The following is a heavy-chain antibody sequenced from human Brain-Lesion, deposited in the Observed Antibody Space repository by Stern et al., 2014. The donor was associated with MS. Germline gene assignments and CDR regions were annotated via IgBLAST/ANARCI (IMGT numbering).Heavy chain of an antibody. CDR3: AGEEDIRYCSGGSCTGNWFDP. Sequence: QLVESGPGLVKPSETLSLTCTVAGGSVSSTSYAWAWIRQPPGKGLEWIGTIYYSGNTYYSPSLKSRLTISLDISKNQFSLQLRSVTAADTAVYYCAGEEDIRYCSGGSCTGNWFDPWGQGTLVTVSS. J-gene: IGHJ5*02. CDR2: IYYSGNT. CDR1: GGSVSSTSYA. D-gene: IGHD2-15*01. V-gene: IGHV4-39*01.